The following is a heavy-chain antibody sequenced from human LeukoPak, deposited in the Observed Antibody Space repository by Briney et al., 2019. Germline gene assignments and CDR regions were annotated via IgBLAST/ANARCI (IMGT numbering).Heavy chain of an antibody. J-gene: IGHJ3*02. CDR1: GFTFSSYA. Sequence: PGGSLRLSCAASGFTFSSYAMHWVRQAPGKGLEWVAVISYDGSNKYYADSVKGRFTISRDNSKNTLYLQMNSLRAEDTAVYYCARDLILWFGESRDAFDIWGQGTMVTVSS. CDR2: ISYDGSNK. D-gene: IGHD3-10*01. CDR3: ARDLILWFGESRDAFDI. V-gene: IGHV3-30-3*01.